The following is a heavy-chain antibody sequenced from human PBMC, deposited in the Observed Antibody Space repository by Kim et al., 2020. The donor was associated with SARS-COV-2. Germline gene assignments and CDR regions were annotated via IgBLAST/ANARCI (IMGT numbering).Heavy chain of an antibody. V-gene: IGHV3-21*01. J-gene: IGHJ5*02. CDR2: ISSSSSYI. Sequence: GGSLRLSCAASGFTFSSYSMNWVRQAPGKGLEWVSSISSSSSYIYYADSVKGRFTISRDNAKNSLYLQMNSLRAEDTAVYYCARDLMYYYGSGSAFDPWGQGPLVTVSS. CDR1: GFTFSSYS. CDR3: ARDLMYYYGSGSAFDP. D-gene: IGHD3-10*01.